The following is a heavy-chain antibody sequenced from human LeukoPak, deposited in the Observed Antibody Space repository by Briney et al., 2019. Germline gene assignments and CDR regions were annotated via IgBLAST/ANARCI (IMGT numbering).Heavy chain of an antibody. CDR1: GGSISSSNW. CDR2: IYHSGST. Sequence: PSETLSLTCAVSGGSISSSNWWSWVRQPPGKGLEWIGEIYHSGSTNYNPSLKSRVTISVDTSKNQFSLKLSSVTAADTAVYYCARGYDFWSGYYTGYFDYWGQGTLVTVSS. D-gene: IGHD3-3*01. V-gene: IGHV4-4*02. J-gene: IGHJ4*02. CDR3: ARGYDFWSGYYTGYFDY.